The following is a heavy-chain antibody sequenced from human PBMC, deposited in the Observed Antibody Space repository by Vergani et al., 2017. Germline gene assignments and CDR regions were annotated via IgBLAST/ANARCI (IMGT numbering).Heavy chain of an antibody. Sequence: QVQLVQSEAEVKKPGASVKVSCKASGYTFTSYDINWVRQATGQGLEWMGWMNPNSGNTGYAQKFQGRVTMTMNTSISTAYMELSSLRSEETAVYYCARGRELRFLGWLFLPNYCMDVWGQGTTVTVSS. V-gene: IGHV1-8*01. D-gene: IGHD3-3*01. CDR1: GYTFTSYD. CDR2: MNPNSGNT. J-gene: IGHJ6*02. CDR3: ARGRELRFLGWLFLPNYCMDV.